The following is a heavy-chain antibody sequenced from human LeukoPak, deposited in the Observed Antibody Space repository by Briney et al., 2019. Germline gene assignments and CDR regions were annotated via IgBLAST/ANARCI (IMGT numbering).Heavy chain of an antibody. Sequence: GGSLRLSCAASGFTFSSYGMHWVRQAPGKGLEWVAFIRYDGSDKYYADSVKGRFTISRDNSKNTLYQQMNSLRGEDTAVYYCAKIGAVAGHFDYWGQGTLVTVSS. CDR2: IRYDGSDK. D-gene: IGHD6-19*01. CDR3: AKIGAVAGHFDY. V-gene: IGHV3-30*02. CDR1: GFTFSSYG. J-gene: IGHJ4*02.